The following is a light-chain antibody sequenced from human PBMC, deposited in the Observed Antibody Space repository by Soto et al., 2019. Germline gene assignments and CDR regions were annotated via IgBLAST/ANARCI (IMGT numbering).Light chain of an antibody. CDR1: SSDIGGYNY. V-gene: IGLV2-14*01. CDR3: SSYTGSSTLDV. CDR2: EVS. J-gene: IGLJ1*01. Sequence: QSVLTQPASVSGSPGQSITISCTGTSSDIGGYNYVSWYQQHPGKAPRLIIYEVSNRPSGVSNHFSGSKSGNTASLTISGLQTEDEDDYYCSSYTGSSTLDVFGTGTKV.